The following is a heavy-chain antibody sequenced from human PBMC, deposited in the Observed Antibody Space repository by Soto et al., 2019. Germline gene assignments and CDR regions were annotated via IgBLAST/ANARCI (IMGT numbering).Heavy chain of an antibody. CDR3: ARGPSRRIAVAPFYFDY. CDR1: GYTFTGYY. CDR2: INPNSGGT. J-gene: IGHJ4*02. V-gene: IGHV1-2*04. Sequence: QVQLVQSGAEVKKPGASVKVSCKASGYTFTGYYMHWVRQAPGQGLEWMGWINPNSGGTNYAQKCQGWVTMTRDTSISTAYMELSRLRSDDTAVYYCARGPSRRIAVAPFYFDYWGQGTLVTVSS. D-gene: IGHD6-19*01.